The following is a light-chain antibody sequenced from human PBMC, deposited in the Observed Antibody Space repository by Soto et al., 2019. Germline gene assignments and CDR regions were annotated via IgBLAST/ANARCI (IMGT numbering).Light chain of an antibody. CDR2: WXS. V-gene: IGKV4-1*01. J-gene: IGKJ4*01. CDR3: QQYYNTTRT. Sequence: DSVMSQSPDTLAVCLGARATITSXPSQTLVYGSNSDSYLALYQQXQGXRPKXXXYWXSTRECGGPDRLSGSGSGTEFSLTISNLQAEYVAIYYCQQYYNTTRTFGGGTKVDIK. CDR1: QTLVYGSNSDSY.